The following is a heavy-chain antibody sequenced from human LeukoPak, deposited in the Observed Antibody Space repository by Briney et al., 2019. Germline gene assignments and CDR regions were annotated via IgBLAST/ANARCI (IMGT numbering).Heavy chain of an antibody. V-gene: IGHV1-46*01. CDR3: ARDQSSGWSYDAFDI. CDR2: INPSGGST. J-gene: IGHJ3*02. D-gene: IGHD6-19*01. CDR1: GYTFTSYY. Sequence: ASVKVSCKASGYTFTSYYMHWVRQAPGQGLEWMGIINPSGGSTSYAQKFQGRVTMTRDTSTSTVYMELSSLRSGDTAVYYCARDQSSGWSYDAFDIWGQGTMVTVSS.